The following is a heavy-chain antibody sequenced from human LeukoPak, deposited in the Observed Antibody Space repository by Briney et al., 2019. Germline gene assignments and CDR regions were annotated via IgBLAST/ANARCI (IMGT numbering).Heavy chain of an antibody. CDR1: VFTFSSCA. Sequence: PGGSLRLSCSASVFTFSSCAMHWVRQAPGKGLEYVSAISSNGGSTYYADSVKGRFTISRDNSKNTLYLQMSSLRAEDTAVYYCVGHYYDSSGYFDYWGQGTLVTVSS. CDR3: VGHYYDSSGYFDY. V-gene: IGHV3-64D*06. D-gene: IGHD3-22*01. J-gene: IGHJ4*02. CDR2: ISSNGGST.